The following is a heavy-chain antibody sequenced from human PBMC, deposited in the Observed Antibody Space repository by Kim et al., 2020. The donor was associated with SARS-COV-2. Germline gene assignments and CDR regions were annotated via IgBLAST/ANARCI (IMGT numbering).Heavy chain of an antibody. D-gene: IGHD5-12*01. CDR2: IWYDGSNK. CDR1: GFTFSSYG. Sequence: GGSLRLSCAASGFTFSSYGMHWVRQAPGKGLEWVAVIWYDGSNKYYADSVKGRFTISRDNSKNTLYLQMNSLRAEDTAVYYCARVRVVATSHDYYYYYGMDVWGQGTTVTVSS. V-gene: IGHV3-33*01. J-gene: IGHJ6*02. CDR3: ARVRVVATSHDYYYYYGMDV.